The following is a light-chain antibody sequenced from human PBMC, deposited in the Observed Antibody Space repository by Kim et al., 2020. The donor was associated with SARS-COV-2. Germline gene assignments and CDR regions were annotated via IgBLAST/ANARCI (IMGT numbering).Light chain of an antibody. J-gene: IGKJ4*02. CDR2: AAS. CDR3: RQDYSYPLT. CDR1: EGIGND. Sequence: AIQMTQSPASLSSSVGDTVTITCRASEGIGNDLSWYQQKPGGAPNLLISAASTLQSGVPSRFSGSGSGTDFTLTISSLQPEDFATYYCRQDYSYPLTFGRGTKVDIK. V-gene: IGKV1-6*01.